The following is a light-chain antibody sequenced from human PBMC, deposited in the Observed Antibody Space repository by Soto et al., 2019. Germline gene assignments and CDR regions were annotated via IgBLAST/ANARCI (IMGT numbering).Light chain of an antibody. CDR2: GAS. J-gene: IGKJ2*01. Sequence: EIVMTQSPATLSVSPGERATLSCRASQSVSSNLAWYQQKPGQAPRHPIYGASTRATGIPARFSGSGSGTEFTLTISSLQSEDFAVYYYQQYNNWPPYTFGQGTKLEIK. CDR3: QQYNNWPPYT. V-gene: IGKV3-15*01. CDR1: QSVSSN.